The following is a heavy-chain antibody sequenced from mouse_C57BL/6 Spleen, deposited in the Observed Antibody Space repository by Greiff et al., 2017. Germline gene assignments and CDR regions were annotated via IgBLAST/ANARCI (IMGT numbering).Heavy chain of an antibody. J-gene: IGHJ2*01. CDR2: IDPEDGET. CDR1: GFNIKDYY. Sequence: EVQLVESGAELVKPGASVKLSCTASGFNIKDYYMHWVKQRTEQGLEWIGRIDPEDGETKYAPEFQGKAPITAGTSSNTAYLQLSSLTSEDTAVYCGARDADWGQGTTLTVSS. V-gene: IGHV14-2*01. CDR3: ARDAD.